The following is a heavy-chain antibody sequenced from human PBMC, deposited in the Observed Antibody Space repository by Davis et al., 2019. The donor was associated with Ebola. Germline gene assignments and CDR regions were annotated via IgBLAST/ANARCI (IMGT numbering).Heavy chain of an antibody. J-gene: IGHJ4*02. CDR3: ARYYRAVAGHFDY. CDR2: ISSSSSYI. V-gene: IGHV3-21*01. Sequence: PGGSLRLSCAASGFTFSSYSMNWVRQAPGKGLEWVSSISSSSSYIYYADSVKGRFTISRDNAKNSLYLQMNSLRAEDTAVYYCARYYRAVAGHFDYWGQGTLVTVSS. D-gene: IGHD6-19*01. CDR1: GFTFSSYS.